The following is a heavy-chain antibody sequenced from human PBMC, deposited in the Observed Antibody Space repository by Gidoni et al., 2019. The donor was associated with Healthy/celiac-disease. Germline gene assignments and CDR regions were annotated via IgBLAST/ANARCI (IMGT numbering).Heavy chain of an antibody. CDR3: ARLSDSSSWFLGWFDP. CDR1: GGSISSSSYY. D-gene: IGHD6-13*01. CDR2: IYYSGST. V-gene: IGHV4-39*01. Sequence: QLQLQESGPGLVKPSETLSLTGTVSGGSISSSSYYWGWIRQPPGKGLEWIGSIYYSGSTYYNQSLKSRVTISVDTSKNQFSLKLSSVTAADTAVYYCARLSDSSSWFLGWFDPWGQGTLVTVSS. J-gene: IGHJ5*02.